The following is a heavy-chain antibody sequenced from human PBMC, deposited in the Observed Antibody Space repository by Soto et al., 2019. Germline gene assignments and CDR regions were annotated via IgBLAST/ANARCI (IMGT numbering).Heavy chain of an antibody. CDR2: ISYDGSNK. CDR1: GFTFSSYG. J-gene: IGHJ3*02. CDR3: AKESDAFDI. Sequence: QVQLVESGGGVVQPGRSLRLSCAASGFTFSSYGMHWVRQAPGKGLEWVAVISYDGSNKYYADSVKGRFTISRDNSKNTLYLQMNSLRAEDTAVYYGAKESDAFDIWGQGTMMTVSS. V-gene: IGHV3-30*18.